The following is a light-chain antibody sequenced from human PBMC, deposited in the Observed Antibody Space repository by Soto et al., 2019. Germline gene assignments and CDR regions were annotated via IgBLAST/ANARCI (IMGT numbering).Light chain of an antibody. Sequence: QSVLTQPPSASRTPGQRVTISCSGSSSNIGSNYVYWYQQLPGTAPKLLIYRNNQRPSGVPDRFSGSKSGTSASLAISGLRSEDEADYYCAAWDDSPSGPVFGGGTQLTVL. V-gene: IGLV1-47*01. CDR3: AAWDDSPSGPV. CDR2: RNN. J-gene: IGLJ7*01. CDR1: SSNIGSNY.